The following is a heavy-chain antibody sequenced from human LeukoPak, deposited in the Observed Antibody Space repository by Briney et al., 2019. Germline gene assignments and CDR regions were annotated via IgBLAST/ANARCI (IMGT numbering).Heavy chain of an antibody. CDR2: ISGCGSST. J-gene: IGHJ6*03. D-gene: IGHD3-10*01. CDR1: GFTFSSYG. Sequence: GGSLRLSCAVSGFTFSSYGMSWVRKAPGKGQEWVSAISGCGSSTYYADSVKGRFTSSRDNSKNTLYRQMTSLRAEDTAVYYCAKIGRMDYYGSGSGRGYYMDVWGNGNTV. CDR3: AKIGRMDYYGSGSGRGYYMDV. V-gene: IGHV3-23*01.